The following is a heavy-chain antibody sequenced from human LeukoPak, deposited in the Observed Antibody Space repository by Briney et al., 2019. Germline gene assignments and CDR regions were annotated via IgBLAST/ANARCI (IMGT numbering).Heavy chain of an antibody. J-gene: IGHJ4*02. D-gene: IGHD3-22*01. CDR3: ARPNYFDGSGYYF. V-gene: IGHV3-30*04. Sequence: GGSLRLSCAAGGFIFTAYAMHWVRQAPGKGLEWVAVISSDGSNENSADSVKGRFTIFRDNSKKTLSLQMNSLRAEDTAVYYCARPNYFDGSGYYFWGQGTLVTVSS. CDR1: GFIFTAYA. CDR2: ISSDGSNE.